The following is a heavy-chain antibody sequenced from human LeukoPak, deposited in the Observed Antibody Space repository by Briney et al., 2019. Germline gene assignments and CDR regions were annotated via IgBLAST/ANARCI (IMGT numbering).Heavy chain of an antibody. V-gene: IGHV3-30*02. CDR2: IRYDGSDK. Sequence: PGGSLRLSCAASGFTFSRYGMHWVRQAPGKGLDWVAFIRYDGSDKYYADSVKGRFTISRDNSKNTLYLQMNSLRAEDTAVYYCAKGIAVAAYGDAFDIWGQGTMVTVSS. J-gene: IGHJ3*02. CDR1: GFTFSRYG. D-gene: IGHD6-19*01. CDR3: AKGIAVAAYGDAFDI.